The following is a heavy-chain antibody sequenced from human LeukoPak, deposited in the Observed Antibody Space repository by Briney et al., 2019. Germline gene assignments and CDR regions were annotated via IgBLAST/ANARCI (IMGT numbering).Heavy chain of an antibody. CDR1: GFTFSNYW. D-gene: IGHD2-15*01. V-gene: IGHV3-7*01. CDR3: ARGQDIDAFDI. Sequence: GGSLRLSCAASGFTFSNYWMSWVRQAPGKGREGVANIKQDGSEKYYVDSVKGRFTISRDNAKNSLYLQMNSLRAEDTAVYYCARGQDIDAFDIWGQGTMVTVSS. CDR2: IKQDGSEK. J-gene: IGHJ3*02.